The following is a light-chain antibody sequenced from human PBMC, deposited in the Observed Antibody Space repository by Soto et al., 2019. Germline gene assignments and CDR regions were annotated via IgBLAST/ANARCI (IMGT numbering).Light chain of an antibody. CDR2: GAS. CDR3: QKYNSWLWK. V-gene: IGKV3-15*01. Sequence: IVITRSPATLSMSPAEGAALSCRAPQSVSSKFAWYQQKPGRAPRPLISGASTRATGSPAMFRGSGSGTDFTLIVSSLQSEDSAANYCQKYNSWLWKCGQGTK. CDR1: QSVSSK. J-gene: IGKJ1*01.